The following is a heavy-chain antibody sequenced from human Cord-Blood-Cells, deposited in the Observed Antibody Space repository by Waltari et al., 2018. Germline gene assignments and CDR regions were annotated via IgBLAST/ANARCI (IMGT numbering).Heavy chain of an antibody. CDR1: GYTFTSYD. V-gene: IGHV1-8*01. J-gene: IGHJ4*02. CDR3: ASQVSDSSSEDY. Sequence: QVQLVQSGAEVKKPGASVKVSCKASGYTFTSYDINWVRQATGQGLEWMGWRNPSSGNTGYGQKFLGRVTMTGNTSISTAYMELSSLRSEETAVYYCASQVSDSSSEDYWGQGTLVTVSS. CDR2: RNPSSGNT. D-gene: IGHD6-6*01.